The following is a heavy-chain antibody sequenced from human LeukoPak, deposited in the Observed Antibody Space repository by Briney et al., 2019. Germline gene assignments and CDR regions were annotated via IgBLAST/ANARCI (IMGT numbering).Heavy chain of an antibody. CDR1: GFTFSSYA. CDR2: IYYSGST. CDR3: AREGGSSGYFDY. D-gene: IGHD3-22*01. V-gene: IGHV4-30-4*08. Sequence: LRLSCAASGFTFSSYAMSWIRQPPGKGLEWIGYIYYSGSTYYNPSLKSRVTISVDTSKNQFSLKLSSVTAADTAVYYCAREGGSSGYFDYWGQGTLVTVSS. J-gene: IGHJ4*02.